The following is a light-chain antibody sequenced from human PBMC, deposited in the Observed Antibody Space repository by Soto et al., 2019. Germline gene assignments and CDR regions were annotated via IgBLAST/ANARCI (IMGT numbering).Light chain of an antibody. CDR3: WSYAGRSTSV. CDR1: NNDVGSYNF. Sequence: QSALTQPASVSGSPGQSITISCTGTNNDVGSYNFVSWYQQHPGKAPKLMIYEGIKRPSGVSDRFSGSKSGNTASLTISGLQAADEADYYCWSYAGRSTSVFGTGTKLTVL. V-gene: IGLV2-23*01. CDR2: EGI. J-gene: IGLJ1*01.